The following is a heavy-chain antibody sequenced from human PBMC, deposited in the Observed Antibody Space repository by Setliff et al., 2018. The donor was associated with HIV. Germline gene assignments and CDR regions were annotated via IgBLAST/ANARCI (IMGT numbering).Heavy chain of an antibody. V-gene: IGHV1-18*01. Sequence: ASVKDSCKASGYTFTSYGISWVRQAPGQGLEWMGWISAYNGNTNYAQKLQGRVTMTTDTSTSTVYMELRSLRSDDTAVYYCARNTYYYDSSGSGGYYFDYWGQGTLVTVSS. CDR1: GYTFTSYG. CDR3: ARNTYYYDSSGSGGYYFDY. CDR2: ISAYNGNT. J-gene: IGHJ4*02. D-gene: IGHD3-22*01.